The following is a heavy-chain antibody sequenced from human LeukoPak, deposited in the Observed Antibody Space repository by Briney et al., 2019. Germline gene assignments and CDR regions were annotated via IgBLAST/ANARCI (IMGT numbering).Heavy chain of an antibody. V-gene: IGHV5-51*01. D-gene: IGHD5-24*01. J-gene: IGHJ4*02. CDR1: GYTFTSYW. CDR3: ARRGDGYNLNFDY. Sequence: GESLKISCKGTGYTFTSYWIGWGPQLPGKGLKGLGIIYPGDSVTRYSPSFQGQVTISADKSISTAYLQWSSLKASDTAMYYCARRGDGYNLNFDYWGQGTLVTVSS. CDR2: IYPGDSVT.